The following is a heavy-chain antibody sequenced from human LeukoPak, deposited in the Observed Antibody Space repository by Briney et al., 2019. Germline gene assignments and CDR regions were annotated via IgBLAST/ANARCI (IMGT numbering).Heavy chain of an antibody. D-gene: IGHD3-22*01. CDR1: GYTFTSYG. CDR3: ARDGHRMYYYGSSDYRFDY. J-gene: IGHJ4*02. V-gene: IGHV1-18*01. CDR2: ISAYNGYT. Sequence: ASVKVSCKASGYTFTSYGISWVRQAPGQRLEWMGWISAYNGYTHYAQMLQGRVTMTTDTSTTTAYMEQRSLGSDDTAVYYCARDGHRMYYYGSSDYRFDYWGQGTLVTVSS.